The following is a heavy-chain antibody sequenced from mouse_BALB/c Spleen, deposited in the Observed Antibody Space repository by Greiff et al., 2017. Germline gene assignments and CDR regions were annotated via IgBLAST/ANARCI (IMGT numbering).Heavy chain of an antibody. Sequence: EVQVVESGGGLVQPGGSRKLSCAASGFTFSSFGMHWVRQAPEKGLEWVAYISSGSSTIYYADTVKGRFTISRDNPKNTLFLQMTSLRSEDTAMYYCARDANYAMDYWGQGTSVTVSS. V-gene: IGHV5-17*02. J-gene: IGHJ4*01. CDR2: ISSGSSTI. CDR1: GFTFSSFG. CDR3: ARDANYAMDY.